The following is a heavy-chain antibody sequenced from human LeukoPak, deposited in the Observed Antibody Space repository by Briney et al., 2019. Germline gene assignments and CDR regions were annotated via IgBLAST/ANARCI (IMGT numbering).Heavy chain of an antibody. D-gene: IGHD2-2*01. Sequence: RPSETLSLTCAVYGGSFSGYYWSWIRQPPGKGLEWIGGINHSGSTNYNPSLKSRVTISVDTSKNQFSLKLSSVTAADTAVYYCARVATRSRIDYWGQGTLVTVSS. CDR2: INHSGST. J-gene: IGHJ4*02. CDR3: ARVATRSRIDY. V-gene: IGHV4-34*01. CDR1: GGSFSGYY.